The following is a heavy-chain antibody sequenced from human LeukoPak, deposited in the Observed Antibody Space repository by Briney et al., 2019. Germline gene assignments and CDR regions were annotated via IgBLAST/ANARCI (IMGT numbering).Heavy chain of an antibody. V-gene: IGHV3-33*06. CDR2: TWYDGSNK. J-gene: IGHJ4*02. Sequence: PGGSLRLSCAASGFTFSSYGMHWARQAPGKGLEWVAVTWYDGSNKYYADSVKGRFTISRDNSKNTLYLQMNSLRAEETDAYFCAKARPKYSSSSDSSQFFVYWGQGTLVTGSS. CDR1: GFTFSSYG. CDR3: AKARPKYSSSSDSSQFFVY. D-gene: IGHD6-6*01.